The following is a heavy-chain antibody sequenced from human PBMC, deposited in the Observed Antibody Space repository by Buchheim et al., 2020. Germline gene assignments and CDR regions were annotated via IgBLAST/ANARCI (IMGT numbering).Heavy chain of an antibody. CDR2: FSGSGGNT. CDR3: AKDRFYDSSGYCYDY. D-gene: IGHD3-22*01. J-gene: IGHJ4*02. V-gene: IGHV3-23*01. Sequence: EVQLLESGGGLVQPGGSLRLSCAASGFTFSTYAMTWVRQAPGKGLEWVSTFSGSGGNTYYADSVKGRFTISSANSKTTLYLQMNSLRAEDTAVYYCAKDRFYDSSGYCYDYWGQGTL. CDR1: GFTFSTYA.